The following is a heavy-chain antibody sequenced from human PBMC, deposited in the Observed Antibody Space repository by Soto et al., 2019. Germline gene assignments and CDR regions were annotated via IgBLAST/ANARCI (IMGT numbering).Heavy chain of an antibody. J-gene: IGHJ3*02. Sequence: GGSLRLSCVVDGIIFKTYTMHWVRQAPGKGLESVAAISYRGDTSYYADTVEGRFTVSRDNSKNTLYLQMNSLIAEDTAVYYCSACSGGSCYSHGYAFDIWGQGTMVTVSS. V-gene: IGHV3-30-3*01. CDR2: ISYRGDTS. CDR1: GIIFKTYT. D-gene: IGHD2-15*01. CDR3: SACSGGSCYSHGYAFDI.